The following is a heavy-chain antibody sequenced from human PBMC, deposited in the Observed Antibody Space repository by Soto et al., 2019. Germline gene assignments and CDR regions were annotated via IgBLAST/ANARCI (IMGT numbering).Heavy chain of an antibody. CDR1: GYTLNTYG. Sequence: QVHLVQSGAEVKKPGASVKVSCKASGYTLNTYGVHWVRHAPGRGLEWVGWISAHSGKSDYAQSFQDRVTITTDTSTSTAYMDLRSLRSDDTAVYYCTRGQIYFDYWGQGTLVTVSS. J-gene: IGHJ4*02. CDR3: TRGQIYFDY. V-gene: IGHV1-18*01. CDR2: ISAHSGKS.